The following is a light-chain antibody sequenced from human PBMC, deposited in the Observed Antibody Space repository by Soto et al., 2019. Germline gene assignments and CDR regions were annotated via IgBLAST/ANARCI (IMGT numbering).Light chain of an antibody. J-gene: IGKJ1*01. CDR1: QSVSSY. CDR2: DAS. Sequence: EIVLTQSPATLSLSPGERATLSSRASQSVSSYLAWYQQKPGQAPRLLIYDASNRATGIPARFSGSGSGTDFTLTISSLEPEDFAVYYCQQRSNWPRKFGQGNKVAIK. V-gene: IGKV3-11*01. CDR3: QQRSNWPRK.